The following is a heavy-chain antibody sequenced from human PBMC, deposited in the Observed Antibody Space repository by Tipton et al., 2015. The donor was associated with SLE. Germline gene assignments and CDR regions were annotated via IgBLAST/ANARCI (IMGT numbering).Heavy chain of an antibody. D-gene: IGHD6-6*01. CDR3: AKEGRSGQLVPYYFDY. CDR2: ISSSGSTI. Sequence: SLRLSCAASGFTFSSYEMNWVRQAPGKGLEWVSYISSSGSTIYYADSVKGRFTISRDNAKNSLYLQMNSLRAEDTAVYYCAKEGRSGQLVPYYFDYWGQGTLVTVSS. V-gene: IGHV3-48*03. J-gene: IGHJ4*02. CDR1: GFTFSSYE.